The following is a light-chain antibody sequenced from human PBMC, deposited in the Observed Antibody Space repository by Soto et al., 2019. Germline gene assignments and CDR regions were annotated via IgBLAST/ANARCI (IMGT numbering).Light chain of an antibody. CDR1: QSITRN. CDR2: GAS. Sequence: EILMTQSPATLSVSPGERATLSCRASQSITRNLAWYQQSPGQAPRLLIYGASTRATGIPGRFSGSVSGTEFNLTISSLQPEDFAVYFCHSYDKWTPGTFGQGTKVDI. J-gene: IGKJ1*01. CDR3: HSYDKWTPGT. V-gene: IGKV3-15*01.